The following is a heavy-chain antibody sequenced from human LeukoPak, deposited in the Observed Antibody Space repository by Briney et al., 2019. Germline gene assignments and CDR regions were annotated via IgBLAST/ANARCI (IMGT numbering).Heavy chain of an antibody. CDR2: IFYSGNI. J-gene: IGHJ3*02. Sequence: PSETLSLTCTVSGGSISSYYWGWIRQPPGKGLEWIGHIFYSGNINYNPSLKSRVTMSTDTSRNQFSLNLNSLTAADTAVYYCARQDYYDSSGLHKGLAFDIWGQGTVVTVSS. CDR3: ARQDYYDSSGLHKGLAFDI. V-gene: IGHV4-59*08. CDR1: GGSISSYY. D-gene: IGHD3-22*01.